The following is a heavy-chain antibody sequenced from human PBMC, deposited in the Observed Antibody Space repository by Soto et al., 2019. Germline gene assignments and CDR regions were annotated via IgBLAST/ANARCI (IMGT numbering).Heavy chain of an antibody. V-gene: IGHV3-23*01. J-gene: IGHJ4*02. Sequence: EVRLLESGGGLEQPGGSLRLSCAASGFTFSSYVMSWVRQAPGKGLEWVSTISDNGRGTFYADSVKGRFTISRDNSKNTLYLQMNSLRAADSAVYYCAKDGGTYDFWSGHEFDFWGQGTLVTVSS. CDR3: AKDGGTYDFWSGHEFDF. D-gene: IGHD3-3*01. CDR1: GFTFSSYV. CDR2: ISDNGRGT.